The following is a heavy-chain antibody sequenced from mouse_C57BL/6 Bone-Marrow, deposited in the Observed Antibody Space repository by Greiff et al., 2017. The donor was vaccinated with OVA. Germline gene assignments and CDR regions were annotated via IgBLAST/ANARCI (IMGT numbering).Heavy chain of an antibody. Sequence: VQLVESGPELEKPGASVKISCKASGYAFSSSWMNWVKQRPGKGLEWIGRIYPGDGDTNYNGKFKGKATLTADKSSSTAYMQLSSLTSEDSAVYFCARDYDIWYFDVWGTGTTVTVSS. D-gene: IGHD2-4*01. V-gene: IGHV1-82*01. CDR1: GYAFSSSW. CDR3: ARDYDIWYFDV. J-gene: IGHJ1*03. CDR2: IYPGDGDT.